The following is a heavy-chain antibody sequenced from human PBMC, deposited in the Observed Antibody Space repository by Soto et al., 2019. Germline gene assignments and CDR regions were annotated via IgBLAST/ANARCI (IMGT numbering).Heavy chain of an antibody. CDR3: AVTMVRGDTDY. J-gene: IGHJ4*02. Sequence: QVQLVQSGAEVKKPGSSVKVSCKASGGTFSSYTISWVRQAPGQGLEWMGRIIPILGIANYAQKFQGRVTITADKSTSTAYMEVSSLRSEDTAVYYCAVTMVRGDTDYWGQGTLVTVSS. D-gene: IGHD3-10*01. CDR1: GGTFSSYT. V-gene: IGHV1-69*02. CDR2: IIPILGIA.